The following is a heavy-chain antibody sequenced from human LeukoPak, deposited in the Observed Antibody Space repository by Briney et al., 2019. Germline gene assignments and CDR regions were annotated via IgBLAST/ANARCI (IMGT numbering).Heavy chain of an antibody. Sequence: PGGSYRLSCAASGFTFSSAWMHWVSQAPGTGLVWVSRITDDATTTYADSVRGRFTISRDNAKNILYLQMNSLRAEDTAAYYCVRDRVGPDYWGQGKLVPVSS. J-gene: IGHJ4*02. V-gene: IGHV3-74*01. D-gene: IGHD1-26*01. CDR1: GFTFSSAW. CDR3: VRDRVGPDY. CDR2: ITDDATT.